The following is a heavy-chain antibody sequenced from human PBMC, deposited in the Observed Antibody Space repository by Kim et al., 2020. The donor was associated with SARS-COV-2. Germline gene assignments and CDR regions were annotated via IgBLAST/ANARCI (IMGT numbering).Heavy chain of an antibody. V-gene: IGHV4-34*01. J-gene: IGHJ6*02. CDR2: INHSEST. CDR3: ARAAGYYYGSGSYYKPRYGMDV. Sequence: SETLSLTCAVYGGSFSGYYWSWIRQPPGKGLEWIGEINHSESTNYNPSLKSRVTISVDTSKNQFSLKLSSVTAADTAVYYCARAAGYYYGSGSYYKPRYGMDVWGQGTTVTVSS. D-gene: IGHD3-10*01. CDR1: GGSFSGYY.